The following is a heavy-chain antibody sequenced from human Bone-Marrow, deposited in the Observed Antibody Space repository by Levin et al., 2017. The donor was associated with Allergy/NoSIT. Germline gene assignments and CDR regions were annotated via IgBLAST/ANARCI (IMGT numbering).Heavy chain of an antibody. D-gene: IGHD2-15*01. V-gene: IGHV4-39*01. Sequence: SETLSLTCTVSGGSISSSSYYWGWIRQPPGKGLEWIGSIYYSGSTYYNPSLKSRVTISVDTSKNQFSLKLSSVTAADTAVYYCARQSSLGYCSGGSCYRYYFDYWGQGTLVTVSS. CDR3: ARQSSLGYCSGGSCYRYYFDY. J-gene: IGHJ4*02. CDR2: IYYSGST. CDR1: GGSISSSSYY.